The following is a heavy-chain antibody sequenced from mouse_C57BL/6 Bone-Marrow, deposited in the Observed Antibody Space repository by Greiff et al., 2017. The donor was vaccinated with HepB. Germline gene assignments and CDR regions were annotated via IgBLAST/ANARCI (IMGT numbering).Heavy chain of an antibody. CDR3: TRDAVLYYFDY. CDR1: GFTFSSYA. V-gene: IGHV5-9-1*02. CDR2: ISSGGDYI. J-gene: IGHJ2*01. Sequence: EVKLMESGEGLVKPGGSLKLSCAASGFTFSSYAMSWVRQTPEKRLEWVAYISSGGDYIYYADTVKGRFTISRDNARNTLYRQMSSLKSEDTAMYYCTRDAVLYYFDYWGQGTTLTVSS.